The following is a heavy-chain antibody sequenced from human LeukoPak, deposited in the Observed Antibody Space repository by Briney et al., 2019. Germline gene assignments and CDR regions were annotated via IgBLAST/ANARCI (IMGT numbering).Heavy chain of an antibody. CDR3: TTNLHRDFLLLGYYYYMDV. Sequence: GGSLRLSCAASGFAFSDHYMDWVRQAPGKGLEWLGRTRNKTNSYITEYAASVKGRFTISRDDSKNTLYLQMNSLKTEDTAVYYCTTNLHRDFLLLGYYYYMDVWGKGTTVTVSS. V-gene: IGHV3-72*01. J-gene: IGHJ6*03. CDR1: GFAFSDHY. CDR2: TRNKTNSYIT. D-gene: IGHD2-21*02.